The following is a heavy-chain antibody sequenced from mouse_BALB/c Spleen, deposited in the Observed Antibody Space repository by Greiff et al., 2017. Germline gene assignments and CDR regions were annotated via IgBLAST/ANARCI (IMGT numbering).Heavy chain of an antibody. CDR2: IDPENGNT. CDR3: AAYYRYDDYFDY. J-gene: IGHJ2*01. Sequence: VQLQQSGAELVRPGALVKLSCKASGFNIKDYYMHWVKQRPEQGLERIGWIDPENGNTIYDPKFQGKASITADTSSNTAYLQLSSLTSEDTAVYYCAAYYRYDDYFDYWGQGTTLTVSS. CDR1: GFNIKDYY. V-gene: IGHV14-1*02. D-gene: IGHD2-14*01.